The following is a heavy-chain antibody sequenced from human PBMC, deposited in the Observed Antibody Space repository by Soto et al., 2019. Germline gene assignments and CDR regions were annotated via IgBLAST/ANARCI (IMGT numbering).Heavy chain of an antibody. CDR2: INSDGSST. V-gene: IGHV3-74*01. CDR3: ARQWLLDRPIAS. Sequence: LRLSCAASGFTFSSYWMHWVRQAPGKGLVWVSRINSDGSSTSYADSVKGRFTISRDNAKNTLYLQMNSLRAEDTAVYYCARQWLLDRPIASWGRGTLVPVSS. CDR1: GFTFSSYW. J-gene: IGHJ4*02. D-gene: IGHD6-19*01.